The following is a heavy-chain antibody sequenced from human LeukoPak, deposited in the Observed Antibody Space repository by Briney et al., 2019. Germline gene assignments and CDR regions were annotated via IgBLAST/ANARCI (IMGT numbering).Heavy chain of an antibody. CDR2: ISGSGGST. D-gene: IGHD6-13*01. V-gene: IGHV3-23*01. Sequence: GGSLRLSCAASGFTFSSYAMSWVRQAPGKGLEWVSAISGSGGSTSYAQKFQGRVTMTRDTSTSTVYMELSSLRSEDTAVYYCARGRAFGSSSWYNAFDIWGQGTMVTVSS. CDR1: GFTFSSYA. CDR3: ARGRAFGSSSWYNAFDI. J-gene: IGHJ3*02.